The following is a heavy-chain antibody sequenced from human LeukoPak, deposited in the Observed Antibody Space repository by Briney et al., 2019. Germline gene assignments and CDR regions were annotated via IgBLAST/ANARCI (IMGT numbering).Heavy chain of an antibody. J-gene: IGHJ4*02. CDR1: GFTVSSNY. CDR3: AKDHPYYYDSSPRWYYFDY. D-gene: IGHD3-22*01. CDR2: IYSGGST. V-gene: IGHV3-53*01. Sequence: GGSLRLSCAASGFTVSSNYMSWVRQAPGKGLESVSVIYSGGSTYYADSVKGRFTISRDNSKNTLYLQMNSLRAEDTAVYYCAKDHPYYYDSSPRWYYFDYWGQGTLVTVSS.